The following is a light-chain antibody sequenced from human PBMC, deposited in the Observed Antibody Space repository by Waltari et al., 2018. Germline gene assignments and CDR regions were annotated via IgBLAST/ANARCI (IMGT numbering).Light chain of an antibody. CDR3: QQRSSWPLT. V-gene: IGKV3-11*01. J-gene: IGKJ5*01. CDR2: DAF. Sequence: ELVLTQSPATLSLSPGESATLSCRASQSVSHYLAWYQQKPGRAPRLLISDAFNRATGVPARFSGSGSGTDFTLIISSLEPEDFAVYYCQQRSSWPLTFGQGTRLDIK. CDR1: QSVSHY.